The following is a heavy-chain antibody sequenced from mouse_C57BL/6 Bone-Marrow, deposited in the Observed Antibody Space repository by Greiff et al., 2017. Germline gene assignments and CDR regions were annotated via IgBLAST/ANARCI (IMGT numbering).Heavy chain of an antibody. J-gene: IGHJ2*01. V-gene: IGHV1-81*01. CDR2: IYTGSGNT. D-gene: IGHD1-1*01. Sequence: QVQLQQSGAELARPGASVKLSCKASGYTFTSYGISWVKQRTGQGLEWIGEIYTGSGNTYYNEKFKGKATLTADKSSSTAYMELRSLPSEDSAVYFCARDDYYGSSYRFDYWGQGTTLTVSS. CDR3: ARDDYYGSSYRFDY. CDR1: GYTFTSYG.